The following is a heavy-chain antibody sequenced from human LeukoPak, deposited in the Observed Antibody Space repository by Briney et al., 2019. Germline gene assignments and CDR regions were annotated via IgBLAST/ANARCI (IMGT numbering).Heavy chain of an antibody. D-gene: IGHD3-10*01. Sequence: SVKVSCKASGGTFSSYAISWVRQAPGQGLEWMGGIIPIFGTANYAQKFQGRVTITADESTSTAYTELSSLRSEDTAVYYCARGAPLKRIIMVRGDANVFDIWGQGTMVTVSS. CDR1: GGTFSSYA. J-gene: IGHJ3*02. CDR3: ARGAPLKRIIMVRGDANVFDI. CDR2: IIPIFGTA. V-gene: IGHV1-69*13.